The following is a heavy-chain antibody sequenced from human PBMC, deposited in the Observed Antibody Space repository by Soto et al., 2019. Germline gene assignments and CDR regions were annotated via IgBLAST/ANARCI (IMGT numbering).Heavy chain of an antibody. CDR1: GGSISSYY. CDR3: ARDLAYPSGAWFDP. Sequence: PSETLSLTCTVSGGSISSYYWSWIRQPPGKGLEWIGYIYYTGSTNYNPSLRRRVTMPVDTSKSQFSLKLSSVTAADTAVYYCARDLAYPSGAWFDPWGQGTLVTVSS. J-gene: IGHJ5*02. D-gene: IGHD2-21*01. V-gene: IGHV4-59*01. CDR2: IYYTGST.